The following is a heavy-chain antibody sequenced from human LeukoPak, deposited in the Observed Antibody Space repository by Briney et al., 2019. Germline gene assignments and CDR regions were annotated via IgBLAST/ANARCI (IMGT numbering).Heavy chain of an antibody. D-gene: IGHD5-12*01. CDR2: IIPILGIA. CDR1: GGTFSSYA. Sequence: SVKVSCKASGGTFSSYAISWVRQAPGQGLEWMGRIIPILGIANYAQKFQGRVMITADKSTSTAYMELSSLRSEDTAVYYCARGVIVATILRFDYWGQGTLVTVSS. J-gene: IGHJ4*02. CDR3: ARGVIVATILRFDY. V-gene: IGHV1-69*04.